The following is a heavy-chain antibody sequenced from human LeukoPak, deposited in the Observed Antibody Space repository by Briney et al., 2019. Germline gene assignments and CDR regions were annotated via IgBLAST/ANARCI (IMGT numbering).Heavy chain of an antibody. CDR1: GGSISSGDYY. V-gene: IGHV4-30-4*01. CDR2: IYYGGST. J-gene: IGHJ6*02. D-gene: IGHD3-16*01. Sequence: PSETLSLTCTVSGGSISSGDYYWSWIRQPPGKGLEWIGYIYYGGSTYYNPSLKSRVTISVDTSKNQFSLKLSSVTAADTAVYYCARGIIRGYQYYGMDVWGQGTTVTVSS. CDR3: ARGIIRGYQYYGMDV.